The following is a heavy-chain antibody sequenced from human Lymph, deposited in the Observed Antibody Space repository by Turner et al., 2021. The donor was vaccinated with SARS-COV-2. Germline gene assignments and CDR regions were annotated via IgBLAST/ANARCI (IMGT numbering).Heavy chain of an antibody. Sequence: QVQLVQSGAEVKKPGASVKVSCKSAGSTFTVYYMHWVRQAPGQGLEWMGWINPNSGGKNYAKKFQGRVTMTMDTSSSTAYMELSRLRSDDTAVYYCARSRDLQSMVRGVDPFDYWGQGTLVTVSS. CDR1: GSTFTVYY. V-gene: IGHV1-2*02. J-gene: IGHJ4*02. D-gene: IGHD3-10*01. CDR2: INPNSGGK. CDR3: ARSRDLQSMVRGVDPFDY.